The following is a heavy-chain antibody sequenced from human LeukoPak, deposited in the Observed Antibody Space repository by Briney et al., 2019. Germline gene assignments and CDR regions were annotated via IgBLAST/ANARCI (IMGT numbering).Heavy chain of an antibody. CDR1: EFTFTTYP. J-gene: IGHJ4*02. CDR2: ITGSGSNT. V-gene: IGHV3-23*01. Sequence: GGSLRLSCAASEFTFTTYPMSWVRQAQGRGLGWVSAITGSGSNTYYADSVKGRFTISRDNSKNTLYLLMNSLRGEDTAVYYCVREGLRPYFDYWGQGTLVTVSS. CDR3: VREGLRPYFDY.